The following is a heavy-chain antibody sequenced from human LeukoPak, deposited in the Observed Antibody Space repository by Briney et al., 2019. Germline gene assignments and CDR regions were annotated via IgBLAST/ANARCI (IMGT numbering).Heavy chain of an antibody. Sequence: PSETLSLTCIVSGGSITNSNYLWGWIRQPPGKGLEWIVTIYYSGSTYYNPSLKSRVTITVDTSKNQFSLNLSSVTAADTAVYYCARRLVQGAFDGWGQGAMVTVSS. CDR2: IYYSGST. CDR3: ARRLVQGAFDG. V-gene: IGHV4-39*01. J-gene: IGHJ3*01. CDR1: GGSITNSNYL. D-gene: IGHD3-9*01.